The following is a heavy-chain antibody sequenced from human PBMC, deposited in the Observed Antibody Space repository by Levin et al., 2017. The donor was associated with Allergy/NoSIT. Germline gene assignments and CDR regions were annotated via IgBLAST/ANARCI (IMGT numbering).Heavy chain of an antibody. CDR1: GDSISSSDYY. CDR3: ARPILINSIYDAFHI. V-gene: IGHV4-39*01. Sequence: SETLSLTCSVTGDSISSSDYYWGWIRQPPGKGLEWIGSIFHAEITYYNPSLKSRATISVDTSKNQFSLNLSSVTAADTAVYYCARPILINSIYDAFHIWGQGTMVTVSS. J-gene: IGHJ3*02. CDR2: IFHAEIT. D-gene: IGHD3-16*01.